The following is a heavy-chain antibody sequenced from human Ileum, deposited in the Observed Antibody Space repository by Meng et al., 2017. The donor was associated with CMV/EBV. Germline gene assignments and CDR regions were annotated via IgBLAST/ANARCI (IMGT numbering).Heavy chain of an antibody. V-gene: IGHV3-33*06. CDR3: AKEDARGDSSSYEAWFDP. Sequence: FTFSSYGMHWVRQAPGKGLEWVAVLWYDGSNKYYADSVKGRFTISRDNSKNTLYLQMNSLRAEDTAVYYCAKEDARGDSSSYEAWFDPWGQGTLVTVSS. CDR2: LWYDGSNK. CDR1: FTFSSYG. J-gene: IGHJ5*02. D-gene: IGHD3-22*01.